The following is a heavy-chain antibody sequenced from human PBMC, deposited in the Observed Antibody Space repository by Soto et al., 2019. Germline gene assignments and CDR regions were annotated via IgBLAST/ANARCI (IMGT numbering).Heavy chain of an antibody. J-gene: IGHJ4*02. D-gene: IGHD3-10*01. CDR3: ARHYYGSGSYLPTFEY. CDR2: ISYSGST. V-gene: IGHV4-39*01. Sequence: SETLSLTCTVSGGSISSTTYFWGWIRQPPGKGLEWIGSISYSGSTFYNPSLKSRVTISVETSKNQFSLKLSYMTAADTAVYYCARHYYGSGSYLPTFEYWGQGTVVTVSS. CDR1: GGSISSTTYF.